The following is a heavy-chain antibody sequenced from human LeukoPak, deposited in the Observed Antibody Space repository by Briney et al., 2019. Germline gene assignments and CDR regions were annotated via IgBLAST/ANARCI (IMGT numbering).Heavy chain of an antibody. J-gene: IGHJ4*02. Sequence: GGSLRLSCAASGFPFSTYWMHWVRHPPGKGLMWVSRISPDGTFRSYADSVKGRFIISRDNAKNTLSLQMNSLTAADTAVYYCARDGGLLPDNWGKGTLVTLYS. D-gene: IGHD2-21*02. CDR3: ARDGGLLPDN. CDR1: GFPFSTYW. V-gene: IGHV3-74*01. CDR2: ISPDGTFR.